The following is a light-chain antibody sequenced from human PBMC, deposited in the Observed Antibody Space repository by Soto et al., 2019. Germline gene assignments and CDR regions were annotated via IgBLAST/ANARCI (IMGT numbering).Light chain of an antibody. V-gene: IGKV1-5*01. CDR2: DAS. Sequence: IQMTQSPSTLSASVGDRVTITCRASQTISNWLAWYQQKPGKAPKVLIYDASTLDGGVPSRFSGRRSGTDFTLTISSLQPEDFATYYCQQYNSYSEAFGQGTKVDIK. CDR1: QTISNW. J-gene: IGKJ1*01. CDR3: QQYNSYSEA.